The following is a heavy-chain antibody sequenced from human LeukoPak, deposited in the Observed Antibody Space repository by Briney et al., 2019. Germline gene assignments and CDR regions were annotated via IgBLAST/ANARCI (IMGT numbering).Heavy chain of an antibody. J-gene: IGHJ3*02. V-gene: IGHV1-69*04. Sequence: ASVKVSCKASGGTFSSYAISWVRQAPGQGLEWMGRIIPIPGIANYAQKFQGRVTITADKSTSTAYMELSSLRSEDTAVYYCARARRYCSGGSCYPDAFDIWGQGTMVTVSS. CDR3: ARARRYCSGGSCYPDAFDI. CDR1: GGTFSSYA. D-gene: IGHD2-15*01. CDR2: IIPIPGIA.